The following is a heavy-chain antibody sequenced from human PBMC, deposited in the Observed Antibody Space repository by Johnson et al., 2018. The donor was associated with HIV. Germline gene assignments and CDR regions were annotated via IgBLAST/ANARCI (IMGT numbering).Heavy chain of an antibody. CDR1: VFTFDDYA. CDR3: ARGMGLQLGNALDI. V-gene: IGHV3-9*01. J-gene: IGHJ3*02. Sequence: VQLVESGGGLVQPGRSLRLSCAASVFTFDDYAMHWVRQAPGKGLEWVSGISWNSGSIGYADSVKAPFTISRDNSKNTLYLQMNSLGTDDTAVYYCARGMGLQLGNALDIWGQGTMVTVSS. CDR2: ISWNSGSI. D-gene: IGHD1-1*01.